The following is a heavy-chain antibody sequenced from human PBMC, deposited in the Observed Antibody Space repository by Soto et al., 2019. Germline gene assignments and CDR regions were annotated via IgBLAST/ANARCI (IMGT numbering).Heavy chain of an antibody. J-gene: IGHJ6*02. V-gene: IGHV4-39*01. CDR2: IYYSGST. D-gene: IGHD3-3*01. Sequence: PSENLSLTCTVSGGSISSSSYYWGWIRQPPGKGLEWIGSIYYSGSTYYNPSLKSRVTISVDTSKNQFSLKLSSVTAADTAVYYCARRNDFWSGYSQSYYYYGMDVWGQGTTVT. CDR1: GGSISSSSYY. CDR3: ARRNDFWSGYSQSYYYYGMDV.